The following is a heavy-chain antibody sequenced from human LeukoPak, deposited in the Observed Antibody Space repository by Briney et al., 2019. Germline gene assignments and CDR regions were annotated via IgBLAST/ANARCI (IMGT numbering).Heavy chain of an antibody. J-gene: IGHJ4*02. V-gene: IGHV4-30-2*01. CDR2: IYHSGST. CDR3: ARAYYDSSGYYSGIDY. Sequence: SETLSLTCAVSGGSISSGGYSWSWIRQPPGKGLEWLGYIYHSGSTYYNPSLKSRVTISVDRSKNQFSLKLSSVTAADTAVYYCARAYYDSSGYYSGIDYWGQGTLVTVSS. D-gene: IGHD3-22*01. CDR1: GGSISSGGYS.